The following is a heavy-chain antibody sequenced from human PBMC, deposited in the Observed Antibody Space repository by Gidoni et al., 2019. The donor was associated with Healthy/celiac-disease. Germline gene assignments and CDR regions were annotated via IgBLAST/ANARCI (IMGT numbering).Heavy chain of an antibody. CDR2: ISWNSGSI. CDR1: GFTFDDYA. CDR3: AKGYYGGNSGVFDY. J-gene: IGHJ4*02. Sequence: EVQLVESGGGLVQPGRSLRFSCAASGFTFDDYAMHWVRQAPGKGLEWVSGISWNSGSIGYADSVKGRFTISRDNAKNSLYLQMNSLRAEDTALYYCAKGYYGGNSGVFDYWGQGTLVTVSS. V-gene: IGHV3-9*01. D-gene: IGHD4-17*01.